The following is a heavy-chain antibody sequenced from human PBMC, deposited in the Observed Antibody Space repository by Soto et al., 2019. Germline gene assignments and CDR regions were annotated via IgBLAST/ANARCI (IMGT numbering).Heavy chain of an antibody. J-gene: IGHJ6*02. Sequence: QVQLVQSGAEVKKPGASVKVSCKASGYTFTSSGFSWVRQSPGQGLEWMGWINRYTGNTHYAQKFQGRVTMTTDTATSTAYMALWTLISDDTAVYYCARAWVTGKGGMDLWGQGTTVTVSS. CDR1: GYTFTSSG. D-gene: IGHD3-16*01. CDR2: INRYTGNT. CDR3: ARAWVTGKGGMDL. V-gene: IGHV1-18*01.